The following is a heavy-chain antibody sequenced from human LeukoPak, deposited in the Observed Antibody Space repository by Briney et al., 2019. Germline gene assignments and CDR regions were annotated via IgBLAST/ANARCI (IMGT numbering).Heavy chain of an antibody. Sequence: SETLSLTCTVSGGSINRGVYAWNWIRHHPGKGLEWIGYIFDTGTTDYNPSLRNRVTISVDTSKNQFSLKLNSVTVADTAVYYCARGFGARTNWFDPWGQGTLVAVSS. CDR3: ARGFGARTNWFDP. CDR1: GGSINRGVYA. D-gene: IGHD3-10*01. J-gene: IGHJ5*02. CDR2: IFDTGTT. V-gene: IGHV4-31*03.